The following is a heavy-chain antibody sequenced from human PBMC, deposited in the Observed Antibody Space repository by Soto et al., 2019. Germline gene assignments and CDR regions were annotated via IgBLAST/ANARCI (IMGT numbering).Heavy chain of an antibody. CDR3: AKVTGYDSRSGYLIDSFDI. D-gene: IGHD3-3*01. J-gene: IGHJ3*02. CDR2: ISYDGSNK. Sequence: GGSLRLSCAASGFTFSSYGRRWVRQAPGKGLEWVAFISYDGSNKYYADSVKGRITISRDNYKNSLHLQMNSLGAEATAVYYCAKVTGYDSRSGYLIDSFDIWGQGTMVTVSS. CDR1: GFTFSSYG. V-gene: IGHV3-30*18.